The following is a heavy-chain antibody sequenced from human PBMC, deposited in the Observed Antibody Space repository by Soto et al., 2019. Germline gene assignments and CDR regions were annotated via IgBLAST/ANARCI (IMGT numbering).Heavy chain of an antibody. CDR2: IYYSGST. V-gene: IGHV4-31*03. Sequence: PSETLSLTCTVSGGSISSGGYYWSWIRQHPGKGLEWIGYIYYSGSTYYNPSLKSRVTISVDTSKNQFSLKLSSVTAADTAVYYCARDSWDYDIFSGYENSYYYYGMDVWGQGTTVTVSS. D-gene: IGHD3-9*01. CDR3: ARDSWDYDIFSGYENSYYYYGMDV. J-gene: IGHJ6*02. CDR1: GGSISSGGYY.